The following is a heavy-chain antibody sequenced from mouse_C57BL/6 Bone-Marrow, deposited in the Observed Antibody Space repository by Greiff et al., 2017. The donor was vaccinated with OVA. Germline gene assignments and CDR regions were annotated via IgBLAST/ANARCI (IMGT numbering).Heavy chain of an antibody. V-gene: IGHV14-4*01. CDR1: GFNIKDDY. D-gene: IGHD4-1*01. CDR2: IDPENGDT. J-gene: IGHJ2*01. CDR3: TPWDYFDY. Sequence: VQLQQSGAELVRPGASVKLSCTASGFNIKDDYMHWVKQRPEQGLEWIGWIDPENGDTEYASKFQGKATITADTTSNTAYLQLSSLTSEGTAVYYCTPWDYFDYWGQGTTLTVSS.